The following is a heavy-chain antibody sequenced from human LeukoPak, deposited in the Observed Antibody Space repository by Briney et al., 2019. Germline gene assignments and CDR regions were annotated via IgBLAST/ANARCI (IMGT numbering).Heavy chain of an antibody. D-gene: IGHD4-11*01. CDR2: MGINSGLI. J-gene: IGHJ4*02. CDR3: AREFDYSTSGAGY. CDR1: GFTFSHYS. Sequence: PGGSLRLSCAASGFTFSHYSMNWVRQAPGKGLEWVSSMGINSGLIYYADSVKGRFTISRDNAKNSLYLQMNSLSAEDTAVYYCAREFDYSTSGAGYWGQGTLVTVSS. V-gene: IGHV3-21*01.